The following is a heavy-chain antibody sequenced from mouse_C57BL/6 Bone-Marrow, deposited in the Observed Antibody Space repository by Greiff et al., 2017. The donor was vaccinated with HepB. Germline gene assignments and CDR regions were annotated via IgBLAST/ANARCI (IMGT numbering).Heavy chain of an antibody. V-gene: IGHV12-3*01. J-gene: IGHJ1*03. Sequence: VQRVESGPGLVKPSQSLFLTCSLTGFPITSGYYWIWIRQSPGNPLEWMGYITHSGETFYNPSLPSPISITRETSKNQFFLQLNSVTTEDTAMYYCAGALYYGSTFDVWGTGTTVTVSS. D-gene: IGHD1-1*01. CDR2: ITHSGET. CDR3: AGALYYGSTFDV. CDR1: GFPITSGYY.